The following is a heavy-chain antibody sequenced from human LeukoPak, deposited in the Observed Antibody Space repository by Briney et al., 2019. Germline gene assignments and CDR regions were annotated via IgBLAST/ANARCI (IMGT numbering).Heavy chain of an antibody. V-gene: IGHV1-2*02. CDR2: INPNSGGT. CDR1: GYTFTGYY. J-gene: IGHJ5*02. Sequence: GASVKVSCKASGYTFTGYYMHWVRQAPGQGLEWMGWINPNSGGTNYAQKFQGRVTMTRDTSISTAYMELSRLRSDDTAVYYCARDLGYSGGWYNANWFDPWGQGTLVTVSS. CDR3: ARDLGYSGGWYNANWFDP. D-gene: IGHD6-19*01.